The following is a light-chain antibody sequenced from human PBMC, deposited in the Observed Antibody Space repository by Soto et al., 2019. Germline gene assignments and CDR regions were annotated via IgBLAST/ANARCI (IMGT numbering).Light chain of an antibody. J-gene: IGKJ1*01. CDR3: QQYNNWPRT. CDR2: GAS. CDR1: QSISIN. Sequence: EIVMTQSPATLSVSPGERATLSCRASQSISINLAWYQHKPGQAPRLLIHGASTRATGIPARFSGSGSGTEFTLTISSLQSEDFAVYYCQQYNNWPRTFGQGTKVDIK. V-gene: IGKV3-15*01.